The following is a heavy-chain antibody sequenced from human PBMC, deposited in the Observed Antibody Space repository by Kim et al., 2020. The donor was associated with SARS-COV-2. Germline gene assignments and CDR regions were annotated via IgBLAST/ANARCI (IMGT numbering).Heavy chain of an antibody. CDR3: ARDSPPITMVRGVLAN. Sequence: GGSLRLSCAASGFTFSSYSMNWVRQAPGKGLEWVSSISSSSSYIYYADSVKGRFTISRDNAKNSLYLQMNSLRAEDTAVYYCARDSPPITMVRGVLANWGQGTLLTVSS. J-gene: IGHJ4*02. V-gene: IGHV3-21*01. CDR2: ISSSSSYI. CDR1: GFTFSSYS. D-gene: IGHD3-10*01.